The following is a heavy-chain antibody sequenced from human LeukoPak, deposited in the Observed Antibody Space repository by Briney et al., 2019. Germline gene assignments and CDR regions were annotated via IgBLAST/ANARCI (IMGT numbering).Heavy chain of an antibody. CDR3: ASVSVWELATHQGGSFDY. Sequence: SETLSLTCTVSGGLISRIEYYWSWIRQSPVKGLEWLGHIYHTGTTLYSPHLNNRLTVSVDSSRNQFSLTLNSVTAADTAVYYCASVSVWELATHQGGSFDYWGRGILVTVSS. V-gene: IGHV4-30-4*01. CDR2: IYHTGTT. D-gene: IGHD1-26*01. J-gene: IGHJ4*02. CDR1: GGLISRIEYY.